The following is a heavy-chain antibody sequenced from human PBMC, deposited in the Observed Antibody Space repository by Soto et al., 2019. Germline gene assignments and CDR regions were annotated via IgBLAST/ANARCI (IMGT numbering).Heavy chain of an antibody. J-gene: IGHJ5*02. V-gene: IGHV4-30-2*01. CDR2: LYHSGST. CDR3: ARVPSP. CDR1: GGSISSGGYS. Sequence: QLPLQESGSGLVKPSQTLSLTCAVSGGSISSGGYSWSWIRQPPGKGLEWIWYLYHSGSTYYNPSLKSRAAISVDRSKNQFSLKLNTVNAAETAVYYCARVPSPWGQGTLVTVSS.